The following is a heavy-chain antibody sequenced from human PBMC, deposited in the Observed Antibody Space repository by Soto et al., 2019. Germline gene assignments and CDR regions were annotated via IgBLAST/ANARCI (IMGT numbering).Heavy chain of an antibody. J-gene: IGHJ5*02. D-gene: IGHD2-2*01. Sequence: ASVKVSCKASGYTFTSYDINWVRQATGQGLEWMGWMNPDSGDTGYAQNFQGRVTMTRNTSIRTAYMELSSLRSEDTAVYYCARGLVGCSSTSCYQWFDPWGQGTQVTVYS. CDR2: MNPDSGDT. V-gene: IGHV1-8*01. CDR3: ARGLVGCSSTSCYQWFDP. CDR1: GYTFTSYD.